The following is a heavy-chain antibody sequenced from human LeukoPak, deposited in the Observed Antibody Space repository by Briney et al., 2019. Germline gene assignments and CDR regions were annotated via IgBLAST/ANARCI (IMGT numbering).Heavy chain of an antibody. CDR3: ARVGCSGGSCYFLHPY. Sequence: ASVTVSCMASGYTFSSHGISWVRQAPGQGLEWMGWISTFNGNTSYVRKLQGRVTITTDTSNSTDYMELRSMSSDATAIYYCARVGCSGGSCYFLHPYWGQGTLVTVSS. CDR1: GYTFSSHG. D-gene: IGHD2-15*01. CDR2: ISTFNGNT. J-gene: IGHJ4*02. V-gene: IGHV1-18*04.